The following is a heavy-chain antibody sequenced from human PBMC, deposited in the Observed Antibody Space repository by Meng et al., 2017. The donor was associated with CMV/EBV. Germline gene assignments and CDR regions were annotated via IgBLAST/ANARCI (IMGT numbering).Heavy chain of an antibody. CDR3: ARDPRRGYSYGG. V-gene: IGHV1-69*10. Sequence: SVKVSCKASGGTFSSYAISWVRQAPGQGLEWMGGIIPILGIANYAQKFQGRVTITANKSTSTAYMELSSLRSEDTAVYYCARDPRRGYSYGGWGQGTLVTVSS. D-gene: IGHD5-18*01. CDR2: IIPILGIA. CDR1: GGTFSSYA. J-gene: IGHJ4*02.